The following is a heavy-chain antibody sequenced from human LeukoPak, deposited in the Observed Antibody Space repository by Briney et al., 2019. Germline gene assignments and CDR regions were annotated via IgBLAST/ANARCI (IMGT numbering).Heavy chain of an antibody. CDR1: DDAFSTTAYY. CDR2: IYYNGDT. J-gene: IGHJ4*02. D-gene: IGHD3-10*01. V-gene: IGHV4-39*01. Sequence: PSETLSLTCSVSDDAFSTTAYYWGWVPQSPGKVRDWFGSIYYNGDTYYDPSLKSRLSISIDTSKNQFSLNLNSTTAADSGVYYCARHFRFIGFGELLAFDTWGQGTRVIVSS. CDR3: ARHFRFIGFGELLAFDT.